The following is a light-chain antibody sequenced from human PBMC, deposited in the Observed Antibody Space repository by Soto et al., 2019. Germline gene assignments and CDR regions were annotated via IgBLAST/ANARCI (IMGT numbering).Light chain of an antibody. J-gene: IGLJ2*01. CDR2: DNN. CDR1: SSNIGNNY. V-gene: IGLV1-51*01. CDR3: ATWDGSLPGEV. Sequence: QPVLTQSPSVSAAPGQQVTISCSGSSSNIGNNYVSWYQQVPGTAPKLLIYDNNKRPSGIPDRFSGSKSGTSGTLDITGLQTGDEADYYCATWDGSLPGEVFGGGTKLTVL.